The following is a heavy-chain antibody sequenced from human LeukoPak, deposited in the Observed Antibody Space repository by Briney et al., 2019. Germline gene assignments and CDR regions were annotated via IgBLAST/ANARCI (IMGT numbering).Heavy chain of an antibody. J-gene: IGHJ4*02. Sequence: GESLKISCKGSGYHFINYWIGWVRQMPGKGLEWMGIIYPGDSDTRYSPSFQGQVTISADTSISTAYLQWSSLKASDTAMYYCAIGNTVVPAAIDYWGQGTLVTVSS. CDR2: IYPGDSDT. V-gene: IGHV5-51*01. CDR1: GYHFINYW. CDR3: AIGNTVVPAAIDY. D-gene: IGHD2-2*02.